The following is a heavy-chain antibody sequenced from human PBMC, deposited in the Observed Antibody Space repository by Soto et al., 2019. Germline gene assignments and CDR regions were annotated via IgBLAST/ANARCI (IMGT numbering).Heavy chain of an antibody. CDR1: GGSISSGDYY. CDR3: ARERPDGARLGP. V-gene: IGHV4-30-4*01. Sequence: QVQLQESGPGLVKPSQTLSLTCTVSGGSISSGDYYWSWIRQPPGKGLEWIGYIYHSGSTYYNPSLKSRVTISVNTSKNQSSLKLSSVTAADTAVYYCARERPDGARLGPWGQGTLVTVSS. J-gene: IGHJ5*02. CDR2: IYHSGST. D-gene: IGHD6-6*01.